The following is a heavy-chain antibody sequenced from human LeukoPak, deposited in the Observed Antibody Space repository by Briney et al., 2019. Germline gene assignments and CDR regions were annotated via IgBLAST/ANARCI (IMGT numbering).Heavy chain of an antibody. CDR3: ARHYGDYAKFYYYGMDV. D-gene: IGHD4-17*01. CDR2: ISAYNGNT. CDR1: GYTFTGYY. V-gene: IGHV1-18*04. Sequence: ASVKVSCKASGYTFTGYYMHWVRQAPGQGLEWMGWISAYNGNTNYTQKLQGRVTMTTDTSTSTAYMELRSLRSDDTAVYYCARHYGDYAKFYYYGMDVWGQGTTFTVSS. J-gene: IGHJ6*02.